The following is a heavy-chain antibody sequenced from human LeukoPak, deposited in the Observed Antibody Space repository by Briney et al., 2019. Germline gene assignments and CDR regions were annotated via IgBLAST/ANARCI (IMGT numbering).Heavy chain of an antibody. J-gene: IGHJ4*02. CDR3: ARGIPDYGGNTGHYFDY. D-gene: IGHD4-23*01. V-gene: IGHV4-59*01. Sequence: SETLSPTCTVSGGSISSYYWSWIRQPPGKGLEWIGYIYYSGSTNYNPSLKSRVTISVDTSKNQFSLKLSSVTAADTAVYYCARGIPDYGGNTGHYFDYWGQGTLVTVSS. CDR1: GGSISSYY. CDR2: IYYSGST.